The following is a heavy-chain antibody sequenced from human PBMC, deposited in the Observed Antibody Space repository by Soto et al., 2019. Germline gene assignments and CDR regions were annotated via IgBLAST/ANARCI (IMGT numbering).Heavy chain of an antibody. CDR1: GGSISSTIYY. V-gene: IGHV4-39*01. CDR2: IYYSGST. Sequence: SETLSLTCTISGGSISSTIYYWGWIRQPPGKGLERIWSIYYSGSTYYNPSLTSRVTISVYTSKNQFSLRLSSLTAPDTAVHSCARNELAFAGYVDYWGQGTLVPVSS. J-gene: IGHJ4*02. CDR3: ARNELAFAGYVDY. D-gene: IGHD6-19*01.